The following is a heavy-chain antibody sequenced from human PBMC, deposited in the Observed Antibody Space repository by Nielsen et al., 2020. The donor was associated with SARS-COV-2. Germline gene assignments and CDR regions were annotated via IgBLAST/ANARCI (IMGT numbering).Heavy chain of an antibody. CDR2: IWYDGSNK. CDR1: GYTFTGYY. J-gene: IGHJ4*02. D-gene: IGHD2-21*01. Sequence: SCKASGYTFTGYYMHWVRQAPGKGLEWVAVIWYDGSNKYYADSVKGRFTISRDNSKNTLYLQMNSLRAEDTAVYYCARDHRLTEEFDYWGQGTLVTVSS. CDR3: ARDHRLTEEFDY. V-gene: IGHV3-33*01.